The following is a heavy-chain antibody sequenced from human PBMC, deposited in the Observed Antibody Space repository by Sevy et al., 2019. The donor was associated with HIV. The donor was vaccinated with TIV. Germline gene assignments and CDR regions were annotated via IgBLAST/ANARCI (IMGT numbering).Heavy chain of an antibody. CDR2: IKQDGSEK. J-gene: IGHJ4*02. CDR1: GFTFSSYW. Sequence: GGYLRLSCAASGFTFSSYWMSWVRQAPGKGLEWVANIKQDGSEKYYVDSVKGRFTISRDNAKNSLYLQMNSLRAESTAVYYSARERGHYYFDYWGQGTLVTVSS. V-gene: IGHV3-7*03. CDR3: ARERGHYYFDY. D-gene: IGHD5-12*01.